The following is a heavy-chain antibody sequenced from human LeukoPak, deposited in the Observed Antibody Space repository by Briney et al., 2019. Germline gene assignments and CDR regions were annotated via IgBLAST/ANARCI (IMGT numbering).Heavy chain of an antibody. CDR3: ARPYTAMAKDAFDI. CDR2: ISHSGRT. Sequence: PSGTLSLTCAVSGGSIGASINSPNWWSWVRQPPGKGLEWIGEISHSGRTNYNPSLESRVTISVDTSKNQFSLKLSSVTAADTAVYYCARPYTAMAKDAFDIWGQGTMVTVSS. CDR1: GGSIGASINSPNW. J-gene: IGHJ3*02. D-gene: IGHD5-18*01. V-gene: IGHV4-4*02.